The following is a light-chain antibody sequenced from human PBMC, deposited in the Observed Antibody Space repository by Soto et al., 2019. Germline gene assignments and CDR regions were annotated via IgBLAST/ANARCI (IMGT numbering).Light chain of an antibody. CDR3: QQYNNWPPTWT. Sequence: EIVMTQSPATLSVSPGERATLSCRASQSVSSNLAWYQQKPGQAPRLLIYGASTRATGIPARFSGSGSGTKFTLTISSLQSEDFAVYYCQQYNNWPPTWTFGQGTKVEIK. V-gene: IGKV3-15*01. CDR2: GAS. CDR1: QSVSSN. J-gene: IGKJ1*01.